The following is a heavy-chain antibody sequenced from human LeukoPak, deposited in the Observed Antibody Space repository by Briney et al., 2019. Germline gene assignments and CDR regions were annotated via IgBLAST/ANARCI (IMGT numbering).Heavy chain of an antibody. D-gene: IGHD6-19*01. CDR2: IYYSGST. Sequence: SETLSLTCPVSGGSISSYYWSWIRQPPGKGLEWIGYIYYSGSTNYNPSLKSRVTISVDTSKNQFSLKLSSVTAADTAVYYCARDRTIAVAGTGWFDPWGQGTLVTVSS. CDR3: ARDRTIAVAGTGWFDP. V-gene: IGHV4-59*01. J-gene: IGHJ5*02. CDR1: GGSISSYY.